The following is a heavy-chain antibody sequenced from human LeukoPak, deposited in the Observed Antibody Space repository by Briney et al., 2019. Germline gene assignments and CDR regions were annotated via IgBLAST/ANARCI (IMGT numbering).Heavy chain of an antibody. V-gene: IGHV3-21*01. CDR1: GFTFSSYS. Sequence: NPGGSLRLSCAASGFTFSSYSMGWVSQAPGKGLEWVSSISSSSSYIYYADSVKGRFTISRDNAKNSLYLQMNSLRAEDTAVYYCARSGYCSSTSCYPYDYWGQGTLVTVSS. D-gene: IGHD2-2*01. CDR2: ISSSSSYI. J-gene: IGHJ4*02. CDR3: ARSGYCSSTSCYPYDY.